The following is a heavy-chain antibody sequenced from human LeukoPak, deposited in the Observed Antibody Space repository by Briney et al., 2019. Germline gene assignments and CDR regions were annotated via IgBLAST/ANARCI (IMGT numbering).Heavy chain of an antibody. CDR2: IYYSWDT. D-gene: IGHD3-10*01. V-gene: IGHV4-59*01. CDR3: VRGPYGSGISNWFDP. J-gene: IGHJ5*02. CDR1: DGAIAGYS. Sequence: PSETLSLTCTVSDGAIAGYSWSWIRQAPGKGLEWIGYIYYSWDTNYNPSLKSRVTVSVDTSKNQFSLKLTSVTAADTAVYYCVRGPYGSGISNWFDPWGQGTQVIVSS.